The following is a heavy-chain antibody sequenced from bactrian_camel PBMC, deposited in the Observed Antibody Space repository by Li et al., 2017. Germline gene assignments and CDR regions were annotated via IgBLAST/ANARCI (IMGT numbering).Heavy chain of an antibody. CDR1: GFTFSSYA. CDR2: INSGGDIT. J-gene: IGHJ6*01. CDR3: VTDVYDCYSATPSLNFGY. Sequence: VQLVESGGGLVQPGGSLRLSCAASGFTFSSYAMSWVRQAPGKGLEWASAINSGGDITYYADSVKGRFTISRDNAKNTLYLQLNSLKTEDTAKYYCVTDVYDCYSATPSLNFGYSVQGTQVTVS. V-gene: IGHV3S31*01. D-gene: IGHD4*01.